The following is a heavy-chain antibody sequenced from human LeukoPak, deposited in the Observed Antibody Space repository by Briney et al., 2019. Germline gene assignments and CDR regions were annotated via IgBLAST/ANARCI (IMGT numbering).Heavy chain of an antibody. CDR1: GFTFRSYS. Sequence: GGSLRLSCAASGFTFRSYSMNWVRQAPGKRLEWLSSITSSGSHMYYADSVKGRFTISRDNAKSSLYLQMNSLRAEDTAVYYCARGPYSSNWYVDYWGQGTLVTVAS. CDR2: ITSSGSHM. CDR3: ARGPYSSNWYVDY. V-gene: IGHV3-21*01. D-gene: IGHD6-13*01. J-gene: IGHJ4*02.